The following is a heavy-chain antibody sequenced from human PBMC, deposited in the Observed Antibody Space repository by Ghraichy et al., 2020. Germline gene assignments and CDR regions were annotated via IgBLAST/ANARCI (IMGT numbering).Heavy chain of an antibody. CDR2: IIPIFGTA. D-gene: IGHD2-21*01. J-gene: IGHJ4*02. CDR1: RGTFSSYA. CDR3: ARDPPADLGGAPQSGGY. V-gene: IGHV1-69*13. Sequence: SVKVSCKASRGTFSSYAISWVRQAPGQGLEWMGGIIPIFGTANYAQKFQGRVTITADESTSTAYMELSSLRSEDTAVYYCARDPPADLGGAPQSGGYWGQGTLVTVSS.